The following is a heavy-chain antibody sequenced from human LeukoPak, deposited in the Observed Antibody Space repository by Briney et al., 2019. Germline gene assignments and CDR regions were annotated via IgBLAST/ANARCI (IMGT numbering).Heavy chain of an antibody. J-gene: IGHJ6*02. Sequence: PSETLSLTCTVSGGSISSSSYYWGWIRQPPGKGLEWIGSIYYSGSTYYNPSLKSRVTISVDKSKNQFSLKLSSVTAADTAVYYCARHLGYCSGGSCLDYYYYGMDVWGQGTTVTVSS. V-gene: IGHV4-39*07. D-gene: IGHD2-15*01. CDR3: ARHLGYCSGGSCLDYYYYGMDV. CDR2: IYYSGST. CDR1: GGSISSSSYY.